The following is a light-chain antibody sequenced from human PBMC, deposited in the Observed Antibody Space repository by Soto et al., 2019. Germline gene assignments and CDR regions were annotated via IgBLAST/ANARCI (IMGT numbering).Light chain of an antibody. CDR2: DAS. V-gene: IGKV3-11*01. CDR3: QQRSSLFT. J-gene: IGKJ4*01. CDR1: QSVGSS. Sequence: EIVLTQSPATLSLSPGERATLSCWGSQSVGSSLAWYRQKPGQAPRLLIYDASNRATGIPARFSGSGSGTDFTLTISSLEPEDFAVDYCQQRSSLFTVGGGTKVEIK.